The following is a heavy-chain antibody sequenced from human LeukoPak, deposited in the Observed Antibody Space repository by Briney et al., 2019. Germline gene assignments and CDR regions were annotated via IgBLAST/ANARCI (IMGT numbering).Heavy chain of an antibody. J-gene: IGHJ4*02. V-gene: IGHV4-39*07. CDR3: ARDSAAAGIDY. CDR1: GGSISSSSYY. Sequence: SETLSLTCTVSGGSISSSSYYWGWIRQPPGKGLEWIGSIYYSGSTYYNPSLKSRVTISVDTSKNQFSLKLSSVTAADTAVYYCARDSAAAGIDYWGQGTLVTVSS. CDR2: IYYSGST. D-gene: IGHD6-13*01.